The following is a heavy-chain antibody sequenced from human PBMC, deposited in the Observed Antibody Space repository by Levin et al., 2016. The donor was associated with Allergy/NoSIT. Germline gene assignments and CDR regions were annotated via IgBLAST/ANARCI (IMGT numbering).Heavy chain of an antibody. CDR1: GFTFSSYW. D-gene: IGHD6-13*01. Sequence: GGSLRLSCAASGFTFSSYWMTWVRQAPGKGLEWVSYIRTKTYDETTEYAASVIGRFTISRDDSNGIAYLQMNSLRTDDTAVYFCTRARSIAGTDFDYWGQGILVTVSS. CDR2: IRTKTYDETT. J-gene: IGHJ4*02. CDR3: TRARSIAGTDFDY. V-gene: IGHV3-49*04.